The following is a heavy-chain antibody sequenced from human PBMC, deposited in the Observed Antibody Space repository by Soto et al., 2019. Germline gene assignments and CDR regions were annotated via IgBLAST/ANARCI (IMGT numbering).Heavy chain of an antibody. CDR1: GGSISSGGYY. Sequence: QVQLQESGPGLVKPSQTLSLTCTVSGGSISSGGYYWSGIRQHPGKGLEWIGYIYYSGSTYYNPSLNDRTTISVDTSKNQFSLKLRSVTAADTAVYYCARGVTMVRGVIHTPYFDYWGQGTLVTVSS. CDR2: IYYSGST. J-gene: IGHJ4*02. D-gene: IGHD3-10*01. V-gene: IGHV4-31*03. CDR3: ARGVTMVRGVIHTPYFDY.